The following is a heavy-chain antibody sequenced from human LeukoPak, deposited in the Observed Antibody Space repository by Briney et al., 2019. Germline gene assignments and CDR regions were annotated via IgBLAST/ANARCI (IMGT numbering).Heavy chain of an antibody. Sequence: PGGSLRLSCAASGFTFSSYGMHWVRQAPGKGLEWVAVIWYDGSNKYYADSVKGRFTISRDNSKNTLYLQMNSLRAEDTAVYYCARGYYYDSSLGYWGQGTLVTVSS. J-gene: IGHJ4*02. CDR2: IWYDGSNK. CDR3: ARGYYYDSSLGY. CDR1: GFTFSSYG. V-gene: IGHV3-33*01. D-gene: IGHD3-22*01.